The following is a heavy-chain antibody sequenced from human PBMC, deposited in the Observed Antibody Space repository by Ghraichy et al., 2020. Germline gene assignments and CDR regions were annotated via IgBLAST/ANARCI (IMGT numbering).Heavy chain of an antibody. V-gene: IGHV3-48*02. J-gene: IGHJ6*02. D-gene: IGHD4-23*01. Sequence: GESLNISCVGSGFTFSSHSMNWVRQSPGKGLEWVSYITSSSRTIFYADSVKGRFTISRDNAQNSLSLQMNSQRDEDTAVYYCARGSRVVRFYYYDGMDVWGQGTTVTVSS. CDR2: ITSSSRTI. CDR3: ARGSRVVRFYYYDGMDV. CDR1: GFTFSSHS.